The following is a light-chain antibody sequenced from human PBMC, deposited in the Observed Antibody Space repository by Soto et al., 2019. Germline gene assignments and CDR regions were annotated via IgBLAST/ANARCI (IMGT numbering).Light chain of an antibody. J-gene: IGKJ1*01. CDR3: QQYNSYWT. CDR2: DAS. V-gene: IGKV1-5*01. Sequence: DIQMTQSPSTLSASVGDRVTITCRASQSISSWLAWYQQKPGKAPKLLIYDASSLESGVPSRFSGRGSATEFSLTLRSLQPDDFATYYYQQYNSYWTFGQGTKVEIK. CDR1: QSISSW.